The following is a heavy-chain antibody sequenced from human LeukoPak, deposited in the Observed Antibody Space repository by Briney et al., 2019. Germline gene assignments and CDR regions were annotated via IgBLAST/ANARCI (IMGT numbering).Heavy chain of an antibody. Sequence: SETLSLTCTVSGGSISSYYWSWIRQPPGKGLEWIGYIYYSGSTNYNPSLKSRVIISVDTSKHQFSLKLSSVTAADTAVYYCARQQYYYDSSGYYSPRRVYYFDYWGQGTLVTVSS. J-gene: IGHJ4*02. D-gene: IGHD3-22*01. V-gene: IGHV4-59*01. CDR2: IYYSGST. CDR1: GGSISSYY. CDR3: ARQQYYYDSSGYYSPRRVYYFDY.